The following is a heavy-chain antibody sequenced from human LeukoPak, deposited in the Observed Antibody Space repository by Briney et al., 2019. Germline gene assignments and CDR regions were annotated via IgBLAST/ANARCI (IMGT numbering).Heavy chain of an antibody. V-gene: IGHV3-48*01. CDR2: INSGSSTI. D-gene: IGHD5-12*01. CDR1: GFTFSSYE. J-gene: IGHJ6*03. Sequence: QAGGSLRLSCAASGFTFSSYEMNWVRQAPGKGLEWVSYINSGSSTIYYADSVKGRFTISRDNAKNSLYLQMNSLRAEDTAVYYCARERWLRYYMDVWGKGTTVTVSS. CDR3: ARERWLRYYMDV.